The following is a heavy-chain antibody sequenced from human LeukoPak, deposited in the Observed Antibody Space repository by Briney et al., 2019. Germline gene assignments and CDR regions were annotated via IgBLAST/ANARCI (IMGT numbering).Heavy chain of an antibody. CDR2: IGWSDSAI. CDR1: GFTFSTYT. V-gene: IGHV3-48*02. D-gene: IGHD2-15*01. Sequence: PGGSLRLSCAASGFTFSTYTMNWVRQAPGKGLEWISYIGWSDSAIFYADSVKGRFTISRDSAKNSLFLQMNSLSDEDTVVYYRARDHQWSFDSWGQGTLVTVSS. CDR3: ARDHQWSFDS. J-gene: IGHJ4*02.